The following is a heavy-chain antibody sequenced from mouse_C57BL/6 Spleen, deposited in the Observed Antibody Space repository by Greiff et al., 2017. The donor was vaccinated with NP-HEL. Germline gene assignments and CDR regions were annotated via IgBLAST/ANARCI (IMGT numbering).Heavy chain of an antibody. Sequence: DVHLVESGEGLVKPGGSLKLSCAASGFTFSSYAMSWVRQTPEKRLEWVAYISSGGDYIYYADTVKGRFTISRDNARNTLYLQMSSRKSEDTSMYYCTRDRDSSGYYAMDYWGQGTSVTVSS. CDR2: ISSGGDYI. CDR3: TRDRDSSGYYAMDY. D-gene: IGHD3-2*02. V-gene: IGHV5-9-1*02. J-gene: IGHJ4*01. CDR1: GFTFSSYA.